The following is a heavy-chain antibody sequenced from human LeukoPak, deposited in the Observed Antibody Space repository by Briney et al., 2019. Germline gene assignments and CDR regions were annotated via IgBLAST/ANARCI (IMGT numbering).Heavy chain of an antibody. Sequence: SETLSLTCAVYGGSFSGYYWSWIRQPPGKGLEWIGEINHSGSTNYNPSLKSRVTISVDTSKNQLSLKLSSVTAADTAVYYCARGPDGSGSYTWFDPWGQGTLVTVSS. J-gene: IGHJ5*02. CDR1: GGSFSGYY. D-gene: IGHD3-10*01. V-gene: IGHV4-34*01. CDR3: ARGPDGSGSYTWFDP. CDR2: INHSGST.